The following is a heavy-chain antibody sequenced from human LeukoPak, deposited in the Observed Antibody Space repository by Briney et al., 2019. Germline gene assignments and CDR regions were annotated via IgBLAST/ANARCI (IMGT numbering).Heavy chain of an antibody. CDR3: ATRGYCSSSSCYGIEH. D-gene: IGHD2-2*01. J-gene: IGHJ1*01. V-gene: IGHV3-15*01. CDR1: GFTFSNAW. CDR2: VKSKIEGGTT. Sequence: GGSLRLSYAASGFTFSNAWMTWVRQAPGKGLEWVGRVKSKIEGGTTDYAAPVKGRFSISRDDSKDTLYLQMNSLKTEDTAVYYCATRGYCSSSSCYGIEHWGQGTLVTVSS.